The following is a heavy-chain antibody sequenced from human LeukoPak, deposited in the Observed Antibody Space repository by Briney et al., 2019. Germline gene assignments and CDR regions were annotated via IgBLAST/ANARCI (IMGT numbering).Heavy chain of an antibody. V-gene: IGHV3-23*01. J-gene: IGHJ4*02. Sequence: PGGSLRLSCAASGFTFSTYAMTWVRQDPGKGLEWVSVISGSGGSTYYADSVKGRFTLSRDNSKNTLYLQMNSLRAEDTAVYYCAKSIGGVVVVAADYWGQGTLVTVSS. D-gene: IGHD2-15*01. CDR1: GFTFSTYA. CDR3: AKSIGGVVVVAADY. CDR2: ISGSGGST.